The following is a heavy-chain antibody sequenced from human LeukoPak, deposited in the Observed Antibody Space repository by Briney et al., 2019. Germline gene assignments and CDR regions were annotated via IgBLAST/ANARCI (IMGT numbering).Heavy chain of an antibody. J-gene: IGHJ6*02. Sequence: GESLKISFKGSGYRFTSYWIGWVRQMPGKGLEWMGIIYPGDSDTRYSPSFQGQVTISADKSISTAYLQWSSLKASDTAMYYCARHPISSSWHPDYYYGMDVWGQGTTVTVSS. CDR2: IYPGDSDT. CDR1: GYRFTSYW. D-gene: IGHD6-13*01. V-gene: IGHV5-51*01. CDR3: ARHPISSSWHPDYYYGMDV.